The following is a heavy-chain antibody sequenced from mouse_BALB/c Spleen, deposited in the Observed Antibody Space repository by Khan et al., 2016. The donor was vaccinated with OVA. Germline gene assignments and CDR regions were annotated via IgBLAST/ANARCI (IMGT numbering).Heavy chain of an antibody. Sequence: VQLQESGAELMKPGASLKISCKATGYTFSTYWTEWVKQRPGHGLEWIGEILPGRGSTNYNEKFKGKATFTAETSSNTANMHLSSLTSEDSAVYYCARFGNHGYFDVWGAGTTVTGSS. J-gene: IGHJ1*01. V-gene: IGHV1-9*01. D-gene: IGHD2-1*01. CDR1: GYTFSTYW. CDR3: ARFGNHGYFDV. CDR2: ILPGRGST.